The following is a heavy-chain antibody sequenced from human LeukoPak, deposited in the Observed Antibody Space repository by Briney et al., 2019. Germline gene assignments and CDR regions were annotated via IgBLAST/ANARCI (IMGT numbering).Heavy chain of an antibody. Sequence: SVKVSCKASGGTFSSYAISWVRQAPGQGLEWMGGIIPIFGTANYAQKFQGRVTITADESTSTAYMELGSLRSEDTAVYYCARGGGHYCSSTSCYAYYYMDVWGKGTTVTISS. CDR2: IIPIFGTA. D-gene: IGHD2-2*01. V-gene: IGHV1-69*13. J-gene: IGHJ6*03. CDR1: GGTFSSYA. CDR3: ARGGGHYCSSTSCYAYYYMDV.